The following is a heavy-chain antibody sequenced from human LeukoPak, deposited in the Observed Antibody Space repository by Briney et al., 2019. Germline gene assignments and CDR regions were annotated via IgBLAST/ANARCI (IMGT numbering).Heavy chain of an antibody. CDR1: GYTFTSYD. Sequence: GASVKVSCKASGYTFTSYDINWVRQATGQGLEWMGWMNPNSGNTGYAQKFQGRVTMTRNTSISTAYMELSSLRSEDTAVYYCVLVDTAPYYYYGMDVWGQGTTVTVSS. CDR3: VLVDTAPYYYYGMDV. V-gene: IGHV1-8*01. CDR2: MNPNSGNT. D-gene: IGHD5-18*01. J-gene: IGHJ6*02.